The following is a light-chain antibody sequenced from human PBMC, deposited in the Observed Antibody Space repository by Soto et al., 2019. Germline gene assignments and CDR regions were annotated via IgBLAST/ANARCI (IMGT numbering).Light chain of an antibody. J-gene: IGKJ4*01. CDR2: EAT. V-gene: IGKV1-33*01. CDR3: QHCDEFIT. Sequence: DIQMTQSPSSLSASVGDRVTITCQASQDIKNYLNWYQQKPGKAPKLLIYEATNLETALPSRFSGSGSGRSFTLSISSLPPEDIATYYCQHCDEFITFGGGTRIEIK. CDR1: QDIKNY.